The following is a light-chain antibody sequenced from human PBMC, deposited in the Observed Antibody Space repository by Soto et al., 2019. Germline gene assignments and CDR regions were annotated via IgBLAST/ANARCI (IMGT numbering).Light chain of an antibody. CDR1: QSVNIY. CDR2: DAS. V-gene: IGKV3-11*01. Sequence: EIVLTQSPATLSLSPGERATLSCRASQSVNIYLAWYQQKPGQAPRLLIYDASNRATGIPARFSGSGAGTDFTLTISSLEPVEIAVYYCQQRSNWRVTFGGGTKVDIK. J-gene: IGKJ4*01. CDR3: QQRSNWRVT.